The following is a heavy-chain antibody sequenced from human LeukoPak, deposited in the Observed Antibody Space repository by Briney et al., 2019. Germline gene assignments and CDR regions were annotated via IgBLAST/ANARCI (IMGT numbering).Heavy chain of an antibody. D-gene: IGHD2-2*02. CDR2: IYYSGST. V-gene: IGHV4-30-4*08. CDR3: ARRRPYCSSTSCYKYFDY. CDR1: GGSISSGDYY. Sequence: SQTLSLTCTVSGGSISSGDYYWSWIRQPPGKGLEWIGYIYYSGSTYYNPSLKSRVTISVDTSKNQFSLKLSSVTAADTAVYYCARRRPYCSSTSCYKYFDYWGQGTLVTVSS. J-gene: IGHJ4*02.